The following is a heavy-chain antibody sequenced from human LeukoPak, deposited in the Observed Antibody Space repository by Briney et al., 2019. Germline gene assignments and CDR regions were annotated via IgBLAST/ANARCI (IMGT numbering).Heavy chain of an antibody. V-gene: IGHV4-39*07. CDR1: GGSISSSSYY. CDR3: ARDGGGSSWYYYFDY. Sequence: SSETLSLTCTVSGGSISSSSYYWGWIRQPPGKGLEWIGSIYYSGSTYYNPSLKSRVTISVDTSKNQFSLKLSSVIAADTAVYYCARDGGGSSWYYYFDYWGQGTLVTVSS. CDR2: IYYSGST. D-gene: IGHD6-13*01. J-gene: IGHJ4*02.